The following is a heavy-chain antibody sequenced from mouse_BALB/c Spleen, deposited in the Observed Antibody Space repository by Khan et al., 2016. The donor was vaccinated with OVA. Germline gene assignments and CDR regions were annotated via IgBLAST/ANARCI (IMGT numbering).Heavy chain of an antibody. CDR3: ASSDGYYGRGAMDY. CDR1: GFTFSSYA. Sequence: EVMLVESGGGLVKPGGSLKLSCAASGFTFSSYAMSWVRQTPEKMLEWVATISSGGSYTYYPDSVKGRFTISRDNAKNTLYLQMSSLRSEDTAMYYCASSDGYYGRGAMDYWGQGTSVTVSS. D-gene: IGHD2-3*01. V-gene: IGHV5-9-1*01. CDR2: ISSGGSYT. J-gene: IGHJ4*01.